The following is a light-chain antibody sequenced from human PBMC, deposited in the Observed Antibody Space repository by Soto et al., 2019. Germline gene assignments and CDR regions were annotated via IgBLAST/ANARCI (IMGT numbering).Light chain of an antibody. V-gene: IGKV3-20*01. J-gene: IGKJ5*01. Sequence: EIILTQSTDTLSFSPGEGATLSCRASQTVSSNYLAWCQQRPGQAPRLLIYGASTRAAGIPDRFSGSGSGTDFTLTITRLEPEYSAVYFCQQYTGPPTTFGQGTRLEIK. CDR1: QTVSSNY. CDR2: GAS. CDR3: QQYTGPPTT.